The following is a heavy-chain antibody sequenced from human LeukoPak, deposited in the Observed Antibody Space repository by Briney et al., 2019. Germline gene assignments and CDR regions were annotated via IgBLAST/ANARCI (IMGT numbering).Heavy chain of an antibody. D-gene: IGHD3-22*01. CDR2: INGNGGST. V-gene: IGHV3-23*01. CDR1: GFSFGSYA. CDR3: AKTHDSSGYLRSHFDY. Sequence: PGGSLRLSCAGSGFSFGSYAMTWVRQAPGKGLEWVSSINGNGGSTYYADSVKGRLTIPRDNSKNTLYLQMNSLRAEDTAVYYCAKTHDSSGYLRSHFDYWGQGTLVTVSS. J-gene: IGHJ4*02.